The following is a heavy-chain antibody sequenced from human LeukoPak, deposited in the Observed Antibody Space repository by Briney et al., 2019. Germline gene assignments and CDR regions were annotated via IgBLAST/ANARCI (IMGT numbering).Heavy chain of an antibody. Sequence: PGGSLRLSCAASGFTPGSVHLIWVGQDAGKGLRWVTVFYGGGSTYYADAVRGRFTISRDNSKNTLYLQMNSLRVEDTALYFSASLTGDTRYFDLWGRGTLVTVSS. V-gene: IGHV3-66*01. CDR1: GFTPGSVH. CDR2: FYGGGST. D-gene: IGHD7-27*01. CDR3: ASLTGDTRYFDL. J-gene: IGHJ2*01.